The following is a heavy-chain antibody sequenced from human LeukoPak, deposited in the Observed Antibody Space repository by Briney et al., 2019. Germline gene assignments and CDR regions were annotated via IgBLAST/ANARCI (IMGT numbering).Heavy chain of an antibody. CDR3: ATGLLWFGELASRYYYYMDV. CDR2: INPSGGST. CDR1: GYTFTSYY. V-gene: IGHV1-46*01. J-gene: IGHJ6*03. Sequence: ASVKVSCKASGYTFTSYYMHWVRQAPGQGLEWMGIINPSGGSTSYAQKFQGRVTMTRDTSTDTAYMELSSLRSEDTAVYYCATGLLWFGELASRYYYYMDVWGKGTTVTVSS. D-gene: IGHD3-10*01.